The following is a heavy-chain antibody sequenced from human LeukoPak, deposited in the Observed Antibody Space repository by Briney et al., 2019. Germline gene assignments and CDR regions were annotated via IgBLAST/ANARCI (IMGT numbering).Heavy chain of an antibody. J-gene: IGHJ5*02. V-gene: IGHV3-23*01. D-gene: IGHD3/OR15-3a*01. CDR1: GFTFSSYA. CDR2: ISGSGGST. CDR3: AKAGWAGSNWFDP. Sequence: PGGSLRLSCAASGFTFSSYAMGWVRQAPGKGLEWVSAISGSGGSTYYADSVKGRFTISRDNSKNTLYLQMNNLRAEDTAVYYCAKAGWAGSNWFDPWGQGTLVTVSS.